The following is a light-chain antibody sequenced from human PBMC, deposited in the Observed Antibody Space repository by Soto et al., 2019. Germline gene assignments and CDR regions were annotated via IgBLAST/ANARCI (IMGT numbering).Light chain of an antibody. V-gene: IGKV3-11*01. CDR2: DAS. CDR3: QQRSTWPVT. J-gene: IGKJ4*01. CDR1: QSFSSY. Sequence: EIVLTQSPATLSLSPGERATLSCRASQSFSSYLAWYQQKPGQAPRLLIYDASNRATGIPARFSGSGSGTDFTLTISSLEPEDFAVYYCQQRSTWPVTFGGGTK.